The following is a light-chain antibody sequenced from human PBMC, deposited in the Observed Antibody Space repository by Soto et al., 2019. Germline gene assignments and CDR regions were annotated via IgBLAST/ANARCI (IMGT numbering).Light chain of an antibody. Sequence: EIVMTQSPATLSVSPGERATLSCRASQSVFSNLAWYQQKPGQAPRLLIYGASTRATGIPARFSGSGSGTEVTLTISSLQSEDFAVYYCKQYNNWPPWTFGQGTKVEIK. V-gene: IGKV3-15*01. CDR3: KQYNNWPPWT. CDR1: QSVFSN. CDR2: GAS. J-gene: IGKJ1*01.